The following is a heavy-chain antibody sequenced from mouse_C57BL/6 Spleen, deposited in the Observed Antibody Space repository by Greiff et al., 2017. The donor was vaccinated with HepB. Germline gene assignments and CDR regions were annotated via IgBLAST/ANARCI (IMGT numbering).Heavy chain of an antibody. CDR3: ARGGLITTVVEGAAWFAY. CDR2: IDPKSGGT. V-gene: IGHV1-72*01. Sequence: QVQLKQPGAELVKPGASVKLSCKASGYTFTSYWMHWVKQRPGRGLEWIGRIDPKSGGTKYNEKFKSKATLTVDKPSSTAYMQLSSLTSEDSAVYYCARGGLITTVVEGAAWFAYWGQGTLVTVSA. D-gene: IGHD1-1*01. J-gene: IGHJ3*01. CDR1: GYTFTSYW.